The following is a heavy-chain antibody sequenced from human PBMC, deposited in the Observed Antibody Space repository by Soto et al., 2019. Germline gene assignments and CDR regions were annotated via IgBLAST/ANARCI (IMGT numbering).Heavy chain of an antibody. J-gene: IGHJ4*02. D-gene: IGHD1-26*01. Sequence: PGGSLRLSCAASGFTFSNAWMNWVRQAPGKGLEWVAVISYDGSNKYYADSVKGRFTISRDNSKNTLYLQMNSLRAEDTAVYYCAPLRGAEGNFAYWGQGSLVTVSS. CDR3: APLRGAEGNFAY. V-gene: IGHV3-30*03. CDR2: ISYDGSNK. CDR1: GFTFSNAW.